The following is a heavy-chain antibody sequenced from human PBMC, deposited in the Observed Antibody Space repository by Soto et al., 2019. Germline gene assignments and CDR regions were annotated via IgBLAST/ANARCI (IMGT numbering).Heavy chain of an antibody. J-gene: IGHJ6*03. CDR1: GGSISSYY. CDR2: TYYSGST. CDR3: ARDLGPTSYYYYYMDV. Sequence: SETLSLTCTVSGGSISSYYWSWIRQPPGKGLEWIGYTYYSGSTNYNPSLKSRVTISVDTSKNQFSLKLSSVTAADTAVYYCARDLGPTSYYYYYMDVWGKGTTVTVSS. V-gene: IGHV4-59*01.